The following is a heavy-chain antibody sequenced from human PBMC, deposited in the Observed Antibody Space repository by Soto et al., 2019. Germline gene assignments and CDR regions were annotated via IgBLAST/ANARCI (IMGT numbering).Heavy chain of an antibody. D-gene: IGHD3-3*01. J-gene: IGHJ4*02. CDR2: IYHSGST. CDR3: ARVREGIAIFGVVIDY. CDR1: GGSISSYY. Sequence: SETLSLTCAVSGGSISSYYWSWIRQPPGKGLEWIGFIYHSGSTNYNPSLKSRVTISVDTSKNQFSLKLSSVTAADTGVYFCARVREGIAIFGVVIDYWGQGTLVTVSS. V-gene: IGHV4-59*01.